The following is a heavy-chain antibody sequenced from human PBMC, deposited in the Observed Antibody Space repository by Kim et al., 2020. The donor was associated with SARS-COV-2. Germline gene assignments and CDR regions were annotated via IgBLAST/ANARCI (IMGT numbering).Heavy chain of an antibody. D-gene: IGHD1-1*01. CDR2: ST. Sequence: STKYNPSLKGRVTMSVDTSKNQLSLKLTSVAAADTAMFYCARGTGWFDPWGQGTLVTVSS. J-gene: IGHJ5*02. CDR3: ARGTGWFDP. V-gene: IGHV4-4*07.